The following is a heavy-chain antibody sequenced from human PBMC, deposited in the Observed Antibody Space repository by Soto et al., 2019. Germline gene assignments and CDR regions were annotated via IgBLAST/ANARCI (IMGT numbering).Heavy chain of an antibody. Sequence: PSQTLSLTCTVSGGSISSYYWSWIRQPPGKGLEWIGYIYYSGSTNYNPSLKSRVTISVDTSKNQFSLKLSSVTAADTAVYYCARVHVREYSGYDMYYFDYWGQGTLVTVSS. CDR1: GGSISSYY. CDR2: IYYSGST. J-gene: IGHJ4*02. D-gene: IGHD5-12*01. V-gene: IGHV4-59*01. CDR3: ARVHVREYSGYDMYYFDY.